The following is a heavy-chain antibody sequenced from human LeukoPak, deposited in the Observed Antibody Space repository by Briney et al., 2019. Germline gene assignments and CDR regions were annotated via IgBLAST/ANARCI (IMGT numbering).Heavy chain of an antibody. CDR3: ARDQEWPIRYNWFDP. J-gene: IGHJ5*02. V-gene: IGHV4-34*01. CDR2: INHSGST. CDR1: GGSFSGYY. Sequence: PSETLSLTCAVYGGSFSGYYWSWIRQPPGKGLEWIGEINHSGSTNYNPSLKSRVTISVDTSKNQFSLKLSSVTAADTAVYYCARDQEWPIRYNWFDPWGQGTLVTVSS. D-gene: IGHD3-3*01.